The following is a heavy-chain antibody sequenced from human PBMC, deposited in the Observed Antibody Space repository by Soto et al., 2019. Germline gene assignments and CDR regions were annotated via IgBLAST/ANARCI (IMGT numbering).Heavy chain of an antibody. V-gene: IGHV3-30*04. J-gene: IGHJ4*02. CDR1: GFVFGNFA. D-gene: IGHD1-20*01. CDR2: KGHDGVNK. Sequence: QVRLVESGGGVVQPGRSLRLSCAASGFVFGNFAMHWVRQAPGKGPEWVTVKGHDGVNKYHADFVRGRFTVSKDDSKNTLYLEMNSLRVEDSAVYYCARDPVPGIPDYLDRLGQGTLITVSS. CDR3: ARDPVPGIPDYLDR.